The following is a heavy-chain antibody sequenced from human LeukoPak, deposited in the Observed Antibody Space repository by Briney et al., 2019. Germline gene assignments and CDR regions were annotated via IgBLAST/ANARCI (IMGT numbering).Heavy chain of an antibody. V-gene: IGHV3-30*18. J-gene: IGHJ4*02. D-gene: IGHD3-22*01. CDR1: EFTFSRYG. CDR3: AKDILSWSSGYPENVGFDY. CDR2: ISYDGSHT. Sequence: GGSLRLSCVASEFTFSRYGMNWVRQAPGKGLERAAVISYDGSHTSYIDSVKGRFTISRDNSKNTLYLQMHSLRTEDTAVYFCAKDILSWSSGYPENVGFDYWGQGTLVTVSS.